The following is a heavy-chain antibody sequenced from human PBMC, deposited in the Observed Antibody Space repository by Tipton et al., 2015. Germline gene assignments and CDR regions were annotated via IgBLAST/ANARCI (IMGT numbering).Heavy chain of an antibody. J-gene: IGHJ4*02. CDR2: IGTVGDT. CDR3: ARGGLAATGTPLDS. V-gene: IGHV3-13*01. Sequence: SLRLSCAASGFTISRYDMHWVRQPTGKGLEWVSGIGTVGDTYYPGSVKGRFTIFKESATNSVHLQMNSLGAGDTAVYYCARGGLAATGTPLDSWGQGTLVTVSS. CDR1: GFTISRYD. D-gene: IGHD6-13*01.